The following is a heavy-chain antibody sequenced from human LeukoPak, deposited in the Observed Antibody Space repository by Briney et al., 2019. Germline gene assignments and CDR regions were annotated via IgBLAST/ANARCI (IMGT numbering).Heavy chain of an antibody. J-gene: IGHJ4*02. CDR1: GFTFSSYS. D-gene: IGHD5-18*01. CDR3: ASLSTAMVTFDY. V-gene: IGHV3-21*01. Sequence: PGGSLRLSCAASGFTFSSYSMNWVRQAPGKGLEWVSSISSSSSYIYYADSVKGRFTISRDNAKNSLYLQMNSLRAEDTAVYYCASLSTAMVTFDYWGQGTLVTVSS. CDR2: ISSSSSYI.